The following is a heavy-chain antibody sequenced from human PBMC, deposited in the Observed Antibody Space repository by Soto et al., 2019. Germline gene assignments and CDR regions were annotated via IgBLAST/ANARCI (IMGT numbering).Heavy chain of an antibody. CDR2: CRNKAYSHTT. Sequence: GGSLRLSCAASGYTFSDHHMDWVPQAPGEGLECVARCRNKAYSHTTEYAASVKGRFTISRDDSMSSLYLQMDSLRADDTAVYYCTSSRGDYRYLEYWGQGVLVTVSS. V-gene: IGHV3-72*01. CDR3: TSSRGDYRYLEY. J-gene: IGHJ4*02. D-gene: IGHD4-17*01. CDR1: GYTFSDHH.